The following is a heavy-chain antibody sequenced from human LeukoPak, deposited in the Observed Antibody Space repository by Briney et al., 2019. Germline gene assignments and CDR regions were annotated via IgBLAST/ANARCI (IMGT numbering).Heavy chain of an antibody. CDR1: GASISTYY. Sequence: SETLSLTCTVSGASISTYYWSWIRHPPGKGLEWIGYVYNSGNTYYNPSLNSRASISEDTSKNQLSLKVNSVTAADTAVYYCARHPGVGANDTFDLWGQGTMVTISS. CDR3: ARHPGVGANDTFDL. V-gene: IGHV4-59*08. CDR2: VYNSGNT. J-gene: IGHJ3*01. D-gene: IGHD1-26*01.